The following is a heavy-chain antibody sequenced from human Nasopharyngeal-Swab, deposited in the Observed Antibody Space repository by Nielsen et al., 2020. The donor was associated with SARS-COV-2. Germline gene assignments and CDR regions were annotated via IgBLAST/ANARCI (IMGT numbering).Heavy chain of an antibody. CDR2: IRSKAYGGTP. J-gene: IGHJ6*02. Sequence: WIRQPPGKGLEWVGFIRSKAYGGTPEYAASVKGRFTISRDDSKSIAYLQMNSLKTEDTAVYYCTREGYCSSTSCYVYYYYGMDVWGQGTTVTVSS. V-gene: IGHV3-49*02. CDR3: TREGYCSSTSCYVYYYYGMDV. D-gene: IGHD2-2*01.